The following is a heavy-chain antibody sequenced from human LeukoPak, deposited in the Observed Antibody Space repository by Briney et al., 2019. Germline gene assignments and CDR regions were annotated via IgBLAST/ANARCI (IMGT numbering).Heavy chain of an antibody. V-gene: IGHV3-11*01. CDR1: GFSFSDYY. Sequence: GGSLRLSCAASGFSFSDYYMSWIRQAPGKGLEWVSYITSTGGTIYYADSVKGRFTISRDNAKNSLYLQMNSLRVEDTAVYYFARSGRIAAAGRIDYWGQGILVTVSS. J-gene: IGHJ4*02. D-gene: IGHD6-13*01. CDR2: ITSTGGTI. CDR3: ARSGRIAAAGRIDY.